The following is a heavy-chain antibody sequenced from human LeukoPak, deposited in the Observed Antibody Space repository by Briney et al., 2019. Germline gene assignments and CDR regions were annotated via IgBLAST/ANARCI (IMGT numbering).Heavy chain of an antibody. J-gene: IGHJ2*01. CDR1: GFTFSSYC. CDR2: INSDGSST. CDR3: ARADRPNWYFDL. V-gene: IGHV3-74*01. Sequence: QPGGSLRLSCTASGFTFSSYCMHWGRQAPGKGLGWVSRINSDGSSTIYADSVKGRFTISRDNAKNTLYLQMNSLRAEDTAMYYCARADRPNWYFDLWGRGTLVTVSS.